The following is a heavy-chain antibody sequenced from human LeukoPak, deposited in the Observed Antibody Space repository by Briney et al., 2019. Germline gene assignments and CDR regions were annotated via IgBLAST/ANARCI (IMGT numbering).Heavy chain of an antibody. Sequence: PGGPLRLSCAASGFSFSSYEMNWVRQAPGKGLEWVSYMSSSGGTIYYADSVKGRFTISRDNGKNSLYLQMNSLRAEDTAVYYCARVRMDMVHYYGSGTPANWFDPWGQGTLVTVSS. CDR1: GFSFSSYE. D-gene: IGHD3-10*01. CDR2: MSSSGGTI. V-gene: IGHV3-48*03. J-gene: IGHJ5*02. CDR3: ARVRMDMVHYYGSGTPANWFDP.